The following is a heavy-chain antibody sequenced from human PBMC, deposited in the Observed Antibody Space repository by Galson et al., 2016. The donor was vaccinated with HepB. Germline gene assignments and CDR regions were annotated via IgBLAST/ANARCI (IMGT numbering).Heavy chain of an antibody. CDR2: IHHAGST. CDR1: GGPITTGSRNY. Sequence: SETLSLTCTVSGGPITTGSRNYWGWIRQPPGKGLEWIGSIHHAGSTYYNPSLKSRVTISVDTSRNQFSLQLSSVTAADTAVYYCWRTGHSYVDYWGQRTLVTVSS. V-gene: IGHV4-39*01. D-gene: IGHD5-18*01. J-gene: IGHJ4*02. CDR3: WRTGHSYVDY.